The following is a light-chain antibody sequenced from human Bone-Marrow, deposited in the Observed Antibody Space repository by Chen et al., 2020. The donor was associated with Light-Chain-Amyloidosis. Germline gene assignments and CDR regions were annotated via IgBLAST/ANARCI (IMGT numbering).Light chain of an antibody. CDR2: DTS. Sequence: DIQMTQSPSSLAASVGDRVIITCRASQTVKSYLNWYQQRPGTVPKLLIYDTSTLQSGVPSRFVGSGSETEFTLTINGLQREDFATYYCQQSYIVPLTFGGGTRVA. CDR3: QQSYIVPLT. CDR1: QTVKSY. J-gene: IGKJ4*01. V-gene: IGKV1-39*01.